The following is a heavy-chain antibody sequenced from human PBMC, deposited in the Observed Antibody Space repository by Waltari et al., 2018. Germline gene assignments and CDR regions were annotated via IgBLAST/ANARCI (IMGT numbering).Heavy chain of an antibody. CDR1: GYSFTSYW. J-gene: IGHJ4*02. CDR2: INPGDSDT. D-gene: IGHD2-2*01. Sequence: EVQLVQSGVEVKKPGESLKISCSGSGYSFTSYWIGLVRQMPGKGLEWMGIINPGDSDTRYSPSSQGQVTFSADKSIGTAYLQWRSLKASDTAIYYCARQGSTTQPFDYWGQGTLVTVSS. CDR3: ARQGSTTQPFDY. V-gene: IGHV5-51*01.